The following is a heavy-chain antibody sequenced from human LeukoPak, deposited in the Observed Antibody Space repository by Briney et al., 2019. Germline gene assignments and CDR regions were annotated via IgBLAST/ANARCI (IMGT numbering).Heavy chain of an antibody. CDR2: IYTSGST. Sequence: PSETLSLTCTVSGGSISSYYWSRIRQPAGKELKGIGRIYTSGSTNCNPSLKSRVTMSVDTSKNQFSLKLSSVTAADTAVYYCARDHSAYYDFWSGYGWFDPWGQGTLVTVSS. J-gene: IGHJ5*02. D-gene: IGHD3-3*01. CDR1: GGSISSYY. CDR3: ARDHSAYYDFWSGYGWFDP. V-gene: IGHV4-4*07.